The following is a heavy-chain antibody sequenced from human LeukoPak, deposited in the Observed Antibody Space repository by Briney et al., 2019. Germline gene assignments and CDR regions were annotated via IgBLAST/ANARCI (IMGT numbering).Heavy chain of an antibody. CDR3: ARVGYYSSGPFSYFDY. CDR2: ISYDGSNE. V-gene: IGHV3-30*03. Sequence: GSPRLSCAASGFTLSSNGIHWVRQAPGKGLEWVAVISYDGSNEYYAESVKGRFTISRDSSENTLYLEMNSLRVEDTAVYYCARVGYYSSGPFSYFDYWGQGSLVTVSS. CDR1: GFTLSSNG. D-gene: IGHD3-10*01. J-gene: IGHJ4*02.